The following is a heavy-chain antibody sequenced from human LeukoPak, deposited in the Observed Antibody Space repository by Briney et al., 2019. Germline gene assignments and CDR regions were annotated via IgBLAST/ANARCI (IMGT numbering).Heavy chain of an antibody. V-gene: IGHV5-51*01. D-gene: IGHD2-15*01. J-gene: IGHJ4*02. Sequence: GASLKISCKGSGYSVTSYWIGWVRELPGKGMEWTAISYPGDSDTSDSPSHQGQVTVLADKAISTAYMQWSSLKASDAAMYYCARREEGYCSGGSCYAYYFDYWGQGTLVTVSS. CDR1: GYSVTSYW. CDR3: ARREEGYCSGGSCYAYYFDY. CDR2: SYPGDSDT.